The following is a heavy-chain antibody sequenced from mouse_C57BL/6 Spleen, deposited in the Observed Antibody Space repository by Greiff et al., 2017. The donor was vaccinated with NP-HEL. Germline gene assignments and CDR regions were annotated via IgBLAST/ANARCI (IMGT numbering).Heavy chain of an antibody. CDR2: INPNNGGT. D-gene: IGHD4-1*01. V-gene: IGHV1-26*01. CDR3: ASWDGFDY. J-gene: IGHJ2*01. Sequence: EVQLQQSGPELVKPGASVKISCKASGYTFTDYYMNWVKQSHGKSLEWIGDINPNNGGTSYNQKFKGKATLTVDKSSSTAYMELRSLTSEDSAVYCCASWDGFDYWGQGTTLTVSS. CDR1: GYTFTDYY.